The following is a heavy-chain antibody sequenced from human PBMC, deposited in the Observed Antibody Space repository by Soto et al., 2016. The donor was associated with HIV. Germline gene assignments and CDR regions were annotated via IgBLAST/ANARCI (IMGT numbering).Heavy chain of an antibody. V-gene: IGHV3-53*02. CDR1: DFSVSSNY. Sequence: EVQLVETGGGLIQPGGSPRLSCIVSDFSVSSNYMSWVRQAPGKGLEWVSLISAGGSTEYADSVKGRFTISRDSSKSTIFLQMKSLRAEDTAVYFCARAPGRRGRDGPPKSYYYMDVWGKGTTVIVSS. J-gene: IGHJ6*03. D-gene: IGHD1-26*01. CDR2: ISAGGST. CDR3: ARAPGRRGRDGPPKSYYYMDV.